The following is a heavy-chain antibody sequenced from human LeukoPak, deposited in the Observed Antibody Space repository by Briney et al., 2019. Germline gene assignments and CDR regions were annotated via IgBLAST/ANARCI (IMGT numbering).Heavy chain of an antibody. D-gene: IGHD3-22*01. CDR1: GGSISSYY. V-gene: IGHV4-59*12. J-gene: IGHJ4*02. Sequence: SETLSLTCTVSGGSISSYYWSWIRQPPGKGLEWIGYIYYSGSTNYNPSLKSRVTISVDTSKNQFSLKLSSVTAADTAVYYCAREGGYYYDSSGYYEDYWGQGTLVTVSS. CDR3: AREGGYYYDSSGYYEDY. CDR2: IYYSGST.